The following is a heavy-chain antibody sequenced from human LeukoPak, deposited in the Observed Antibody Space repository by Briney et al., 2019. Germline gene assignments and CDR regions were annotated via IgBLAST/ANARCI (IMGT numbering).Heavy chain of an antibody. CDR3: AKGASITMVRGVILFDY. D-gene: IGHD3-10*01. V-gene: IGHV3-23*01. CDR1: GFTFSSYA. J-gene: IGHJ4*02. CDR2: ISGSGGST. Sequence: GGSLRLSCAASGFTFSSYAMSWVRQAPGKGLEWVSAISGSGGSTYYADSVKGRFTISRDNSKNTLYLQMNSLRAEDTAVYYCAKGASITMVRGVILFDYWGQGTLVTVSS.